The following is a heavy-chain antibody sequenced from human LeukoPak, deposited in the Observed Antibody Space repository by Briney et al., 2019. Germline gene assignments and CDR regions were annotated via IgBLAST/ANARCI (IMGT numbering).Heavy chain of an antibody. D-gene: IGHD5-12*01. V-gene: IGHV3-48*01. CDR1: GFTFSSYS. CDR2: ISSSSSTI. J-gene: IGHJ4*02. CDR3: ARDTGYSGYDGGLDY. Sequence: PGGSLRLSCAASGFTFSSYSMNWVRQAPGKGLEWVSYISSSSSTIYYADSVKGRFTISRDNAKNSLYLQMNSLGAEDTAVYYCARDTGYSGYDGGLDYWGQGTLVTVSS.